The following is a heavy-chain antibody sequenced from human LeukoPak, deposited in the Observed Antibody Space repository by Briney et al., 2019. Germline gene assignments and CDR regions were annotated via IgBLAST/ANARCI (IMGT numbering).Heavy chain of an antibody. CDR1: GFTFSSYW. CDR2: IKQDGSEK. J-gene: IGHJ6*03. D-gene: IGHD5-18*01. CDR3: AKDLSAMVRYYYMDV. Sequence: PGGSLRLSCAASGFTFSSYWMSWVRQAPGKGLEWVANIKQDGSEKYYVDSVKGRFTISRDNAKNSLYLQMNSLRAEDTAVYYCAKDLSAMVRYYYMDVWGKGTTVTVSS. V-gene: IGHV3-7*03.